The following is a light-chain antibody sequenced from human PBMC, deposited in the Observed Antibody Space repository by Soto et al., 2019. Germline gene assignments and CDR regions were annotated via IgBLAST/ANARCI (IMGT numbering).Light chain of an antibody. J-gene: IGKJ4*01. CDR2: AAA. V-gene: IGKV1-39*01. Sequence: DIHMTESPSSLSASVGDRFTIICRASQSITTYLNWYRQKPGKAPKLLIYAAASLQRGVPSRSSVRGSETEFTLSISSMQPEDFATYFCQQIYSAPLTFGGGTKVDIK. CDR3: QQIYSAPLT. CDR1: QSITTY.